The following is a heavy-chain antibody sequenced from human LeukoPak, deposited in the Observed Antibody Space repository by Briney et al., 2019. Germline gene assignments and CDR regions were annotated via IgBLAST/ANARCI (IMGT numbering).Heavy chain of an antibody. Sequence: PSETLSLTCTVSGGSISSYYWSWIRQPPGKGLEWIGYIYYSGSTYYNPSLKSRVTISVDTSKNQFSLKLSSVTAADTAVYYCARWYSSSWYYFDYWGQGTLVTVSS. J-gene: IGHJ4*02. V-gene: IGHV4-59*04. CDR1: GGSISSYY. D-gene: IGHD6-13*01. CDR3: ARWYSSSWYYFDY. CDR2: IYYSGST.